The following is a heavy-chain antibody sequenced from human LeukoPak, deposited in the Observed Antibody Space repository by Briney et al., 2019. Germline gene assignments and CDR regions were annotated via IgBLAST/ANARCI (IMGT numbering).Heavy chain of an antibody. V-gene: IGHV3-30*18. CDR3: AKRYFDWLNFDY. J-gene: IGHJ4*02. CDR2: ISYDGSNK. D-gene: IGHD3-9*01. CDR1: GFTFSSYG. Sequence: PGRSLRLSCAASGFTFSSYGMHWVRQAPGKGLEWVAVISYDGSNKYYADSVKGRFIISRDNSKNTLYLQMNSLRAEDTAVYYGAKRYFDWLNFDYWGQGTLVTVSS.